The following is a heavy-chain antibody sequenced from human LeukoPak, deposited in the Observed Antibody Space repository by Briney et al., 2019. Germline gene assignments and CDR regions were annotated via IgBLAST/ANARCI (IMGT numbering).Heavy chain of an antibody. J-gene: IGHJ4*02. CDR1: GYTLTELS. CDR2: FDPEDGET. V-gene: IGHV1-24*01. CDR3: ATAGVYDILTGYVN. Sequence: GASVNVSCKVSGYTLTELSMHWVRQAPGKGLEWMGGFDPEDGETIYAQKFQGRVTVTEDTSTDTAYMELSSLRSEDTAVYYCATAGVYDILTGYVNWGQGTLVTVSS. D-gene: IGHD3-9*01.